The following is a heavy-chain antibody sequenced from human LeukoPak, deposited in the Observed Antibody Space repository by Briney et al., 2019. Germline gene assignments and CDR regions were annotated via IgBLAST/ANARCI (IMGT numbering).Heavy chain of an antibody. V-gene: IGHV4-34*01. D-gene: IGHD6-6*01. CDR1: GGSFSVYY. Sequence: SETLSLTCAVYGGSFSVYYWSWIRQPPGKGLEWIGEINHSGSTNYNPSLKSRVTISVDTSKNQFSLKLSSVTAADTAVYYCARGRGIAARPWYFDLWGRGTLVTVSS. CDR2: INHSGST. J-gene: IGHJ2*01. CDR3: ARGRGIAARPWYFDL.